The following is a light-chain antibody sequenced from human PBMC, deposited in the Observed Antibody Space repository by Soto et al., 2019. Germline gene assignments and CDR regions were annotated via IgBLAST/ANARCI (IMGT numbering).Light chain of an antibody. CDR3: QQYGSSPMYS. J-gene: IGKJ2*03. V-gene: IGKV3-20*01. Sequence: DIVLTQSPGTLSLSPGERATLSCRASQNVSSNYLAWYQQKPGQTPRLLIYGASRRAANIPDRFSGGGSGTDFTLTISRLEPEDFAVYSCQQYGSSPMYSFGQGTKLEIK. CDR1: QNVSSNY. CDR2: GAS.